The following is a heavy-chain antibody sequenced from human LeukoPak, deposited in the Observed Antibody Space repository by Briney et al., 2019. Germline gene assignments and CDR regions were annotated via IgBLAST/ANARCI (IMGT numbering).Heavy chain of an antibody. D-gene: IGHD1-26*01. J-gene: IGHJ4*02. CDR3: ARGPYSGSLRFFDY. CDR2: IYTSGST. Sequence: SETLSLTCTVSGGSISSGSYYWSWIRQPAGKGLEWIGRIYTSGSTNYNPSLKSRVTISVDTSKNQFSLKLSSVTAADTAVYYCARGPYSGSLRFFDYWGQGTLVTVSS. CDR1: GGSISSGSYY. V-gene: IGHV4-61*02.